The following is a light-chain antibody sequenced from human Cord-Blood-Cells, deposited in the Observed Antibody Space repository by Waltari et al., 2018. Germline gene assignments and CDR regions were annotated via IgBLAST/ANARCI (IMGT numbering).Light chain of an antibody. CDR1: QSISSY. J-gene: IGKJ1*01. Sequence: DIQMTQSPSSLSASVGDRVTITCRASQSISSYLNWYQQKPGKAPKLLIYAASSLQSGVPSRFSGSGSGTDFTLTISSLQPEDFATYYCQQSYSTPPWTFGQGTKVEXK. V-gene: IGKV1-39*01. CDR2: AAS. CDR3: QQSYSTPPWT.